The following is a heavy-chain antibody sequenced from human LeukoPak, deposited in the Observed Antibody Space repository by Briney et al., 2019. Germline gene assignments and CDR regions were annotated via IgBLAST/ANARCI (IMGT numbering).Heavy chain of an antibody. Sequence: GGSLRLSCSASGFTFSRYAMHWVRQAPGKGLEYVSGINDNGGRTHYGDSVKGRFSISRDNSKNTLHLQMSTLRAEDTALYYCVKDVGGSYAFDYWGQGSWSPSPQ. V-gene: IGHV3-64D*09. CDR3: VKDVGGSYAFDY. J-gene: IGHJ4*02. CDR2: INDNGGRT. CDR1: GFTFSRYA. D-gene: IGHD1-26*01.